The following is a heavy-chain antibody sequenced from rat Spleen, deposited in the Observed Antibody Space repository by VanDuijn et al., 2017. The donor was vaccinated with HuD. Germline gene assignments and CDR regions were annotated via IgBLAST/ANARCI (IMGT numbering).Heavy chain of an antibody. CDR1: GFTFSDYN. V-gene: IGHV5-7*01. J-gene: IGHJ2*01. D-gene: IGHD1-1*01. CDR3: TRLGTVADY. Sequence: EVQLVESGGGLVQPGRSLKLSCAASGFTFSDYNMAWVRQAPKKGLEWVATISYDGSSTYYRDSVKGRFTISRDNAKSTKYLQMDSLRSEDTATYYCTRLGTVADYWGQGVMVTVSS. CDR2: ISYDGSST.